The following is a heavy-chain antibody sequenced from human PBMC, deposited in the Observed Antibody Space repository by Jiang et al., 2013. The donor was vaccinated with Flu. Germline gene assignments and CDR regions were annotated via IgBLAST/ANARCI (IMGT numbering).Heavy chain of an antibody. CDR1: GGSISSYY. V-gene: IGHV4-59*12. CDR2: IYYSGST. CDR3: AKVRLERRGSYGMDV. J-gene: IGHJ6*02. D-gene: IGHD1-1*01. Sequence: GLVKPSETLSLTCTVSGGSISSYYWSWIRQPPGKGLEWIGYIYYSGSTNYNPSLKSRVTISVDKSKNQFSLKLSSVTAADTAVYYCAKVRLERRGSYGMDVWGQGTTVTVSS.